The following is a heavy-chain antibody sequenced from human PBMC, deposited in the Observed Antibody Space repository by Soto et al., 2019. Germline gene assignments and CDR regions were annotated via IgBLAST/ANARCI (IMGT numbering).Heavy chain of an antibody. CDR3: ARLAVGP. V-gene: IGHV3-53*01. CDR2: IHTGGSA. CDR1: GFTVSSTY. J-gene: IGHJ5*02. D-gene: IGHD1-26*01. Sequence: EVQLVESGGGLSQPGGSLRLSCAASGFTVSSTYMSWVRQAPGKGLEWVSVIHTGGSAYYAGSVEARFTISRDNVKNTLYLQMSSLRVDDTAVYYCARLAVGPWGQGALVTVSS.